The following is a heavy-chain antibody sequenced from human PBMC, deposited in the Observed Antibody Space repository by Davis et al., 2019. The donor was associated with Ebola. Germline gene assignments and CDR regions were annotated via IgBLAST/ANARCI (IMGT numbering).Heavy chain of an antibody. CDR1: GYTFTGYD. CDR2: MNPNSGNT. CDR3: ARGGVAYSDLEY. Sequence: AASVKVSCKASGYTFTGYDINWVRQATGQGLAWMGWMNPNSGNTGYAQKFQGRVTMTRENSMSTAYMELSSLRSEDTAVYFCARGGVAYSDLEYWGQGTLVAVSS. J-gene: IGHJ4*02. V-gene: IGHV1-8*01. D-gene: IGHD2-21*01.